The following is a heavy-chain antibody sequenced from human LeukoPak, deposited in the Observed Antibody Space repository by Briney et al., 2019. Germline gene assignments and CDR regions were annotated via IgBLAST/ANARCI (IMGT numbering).Heavy chain of an antibody. Sequence: SETLSLTCTVSGGSISGSSYYWSWIRQPPGKGLEWIGYIYYSGSTNYNPSLKSRVTISVDTSKNQFSLKLSSVTAADTAVYYCARARGGSSWDYYYYYMDVWGKGTTVTVSS. V-gene: IGHV4-61*01. CDR1: GGSISGSSYY. J-gene: IGHJ6*03. D-gene: IGHD6-13*01. CDR3: ARARGGSSWDYYYYYMDV. CDR2: IYYSGST.